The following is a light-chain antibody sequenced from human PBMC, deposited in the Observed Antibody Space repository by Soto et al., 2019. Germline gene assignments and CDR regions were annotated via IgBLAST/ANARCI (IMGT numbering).Light chain of an antibody. V-gene: IGKV2-24*01. J-gene: IGKJ1*01. CDR3: IQVTHFPWT. CDR2: QVS. Sequence: DIVMTQTPLSSPVTLGQPASISCRSSQRLVHSDGKTYLSWFKQRPGQPPRLLIYQVSNRFSGVPDRFSGSGADRDFTLRISRVEAEDVGVYYCIQVTHFPWTFGQGTKVDIK. CDR1: QRLVHSDGKTY.